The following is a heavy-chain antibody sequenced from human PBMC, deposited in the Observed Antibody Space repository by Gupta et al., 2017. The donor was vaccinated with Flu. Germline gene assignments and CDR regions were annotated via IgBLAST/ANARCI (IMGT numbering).Heavy chain of an antibody. V-gene: IGHV4-34*01. J-gene: IGHJ6*02. CDR2: INHSGST. Sequence: QVQLQQWGAGLLKPSETLSLTCAVYGGSFSGYYWSWIRQPPGKGLEWIGEINHSGSTNYNPSLKSRVTISVDTSKNQFSLKLSSVTAADTAVYYCARAPAVVGGRYYYGMDVWGQGTTVTVSS. D-gene: IGHD1-26*01. CDR3: ARAPAVVGGRYYYGMDV. CDR1: GGSFSGYY.